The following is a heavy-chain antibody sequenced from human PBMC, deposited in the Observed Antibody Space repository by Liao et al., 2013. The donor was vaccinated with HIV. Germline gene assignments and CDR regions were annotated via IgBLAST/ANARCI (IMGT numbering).Heavy chain of an antibody. J-gene: IGHJ4*02. D-gene: IGHD3-10*02. V-gene: IGHV4-30-4*08. CDR3: ARGYLFGELPYFDY. Sequence: QVQLQESGPGLVKPSQTLSLTCTVSGASISSGDYYWSWIRQSPGKGLEWIGYIYYSGSTYYNPSLKSRVIISVDTSKNQFSLRLTSVTAADTAVYYCARGYLFGELPYFDYWGQGLLVTVSS. CDR2: IYYSGST. CDR1: GASISSGDYY.